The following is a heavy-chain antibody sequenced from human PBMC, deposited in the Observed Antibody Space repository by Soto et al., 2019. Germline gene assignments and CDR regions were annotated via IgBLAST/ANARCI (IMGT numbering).Heavy chain of an antibody. Sequence: QVQLQESGPGLLKPSQTLSLTCTVSGGSISSGDYYWSWIRQPPGQGLEWIGYIYYSGSTYYNPSLKSRVTIAVDTSKNQFSLKLSSVTAADTAVYYCARGTTYYDFWSGYYPPDYWGQGTLVTVSS. CDR2: IYYSGST. J-gene: IGHJ4*02. CDR1: GGSISSGDYY. D-gene: IGHD3-3*01. V-gene: IGHV4-30-4*01. CDR3: ARGTTYYDFWSGYYPPDY.